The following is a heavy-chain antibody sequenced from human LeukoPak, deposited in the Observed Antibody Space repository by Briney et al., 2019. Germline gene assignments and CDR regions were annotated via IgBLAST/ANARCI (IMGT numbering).Heavy chain of an antibody. J-gene: IGHJ5*02. Sequence: GRSLRLSCAASGFTFSSYAMHWVRQAPGKGLKWVAVISYDGSNKYYADSVKGRFTISRDNSKNTLYLQMNSLRAEDTAVYYCARGGPDGLGTIFGVVEHRGFDPWGQGTLVTVSS. V-gene: IGHV3-30-3*01. D-gene: IGHD3-3*01. CDR1: GFTFSSYA. CDR3: ARGGPDGLGTIFGVVEHRGFDP. CDR2: ISYDGSNK.